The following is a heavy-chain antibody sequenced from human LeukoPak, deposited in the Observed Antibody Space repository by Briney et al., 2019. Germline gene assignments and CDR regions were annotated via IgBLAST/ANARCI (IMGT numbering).Heavy chain of an antibody. CDR1: GGTFSSYA. CDR2: IIPIFGTA. J-gene: IGHJ6*03. D-gene: IGHD3-22*01. CDR3: ASARGRDSSGYYYSAYYYYMDV. V-gene: IGHV1-69*05. Sequence: ASVKVSCKASGGTFSSYAISWVRQAPGQGLEWMGGIIPIFGTANYAQKFQGRVTITTDESTSTAYMELSSLRSEDTAVYYCASARGRDSSGYYYSAYYYYMDVWGKGTTVTVSS.